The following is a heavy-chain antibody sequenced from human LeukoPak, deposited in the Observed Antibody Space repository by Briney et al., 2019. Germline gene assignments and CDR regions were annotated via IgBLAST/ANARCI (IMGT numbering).Heavy chain of an antibody. D-gene: IGHD1-26*01. V-gene: IGHV4-59*01. CDR2: MHYSGST. CDR3: ARRVWATTISRDAFDI. J-gene: IGHJ3*02. Sequence: NPSETLSLTCTVSGASIRSSYWSWIRQPPGKGLEWIGHMHYSGSTNYNPSLKSRVAISVDTSKNQFSLKLSSVTAADTAVYYCARRVWATTISRDAFDIWGQGTMVTVPS. CDR1: GASIRSSY.